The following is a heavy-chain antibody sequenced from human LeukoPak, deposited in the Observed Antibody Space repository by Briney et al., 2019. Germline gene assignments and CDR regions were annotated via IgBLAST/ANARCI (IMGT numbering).Heavy chain of an antibody. CDR2: IIPILGIA. CDR3: ARELDYGSSGYAWVY. CDR1: GGTFSSYA. J-gene: IGHJ4*02. V-gene: IGHV1-69*04. D-gene: IGHD3-22*01. Sequence: GASVKVSCKASGGTFSSYAISWVRQAPGQGLEWMGRIIPILGIANYAQKFQGRVTITADKSTSTAYMELSSLRSEDTAVYYCARELDYGSSGYAWVYWGQGTLVTVSS.